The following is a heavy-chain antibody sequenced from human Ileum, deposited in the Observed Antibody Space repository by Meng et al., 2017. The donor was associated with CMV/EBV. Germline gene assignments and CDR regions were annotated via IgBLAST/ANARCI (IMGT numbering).Heavy chain of an antibody. CDR2: IYYSGTT. D-gene: IGHD6-13*01. CDR1: GGSIRSSPHY. CDR3: ARSQTAAGGASIDY. V-gene: IGHV4-39*07. J-gene: IGHJ4*02. Sequence: LQLQESGRGLVPPSETLSLTCTVSGGSIRSSPHYWGWIRQPPGKGLEWIASIYYSGTTYYNPSLKSRVTVSVDTSKNQFSLRLSSVTAADTAVFYCARSQTAAGGASIDYWGQGTLVTVSS.